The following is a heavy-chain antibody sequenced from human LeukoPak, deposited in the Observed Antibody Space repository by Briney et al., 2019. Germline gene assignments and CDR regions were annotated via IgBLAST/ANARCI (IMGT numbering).Heavy chain of an antibody. Sequence: SETLSLTCTVSGGSVSSGSYCWSWIRQPPGKGLEWIGYIYYSGSTYYNPSLKSRVTISVDTSKNQFSLKLSSVTAADTAVYYCARDASHYYDSSGFDYWGQGTLVTVSS. CDR3: ARDASHYYDSSGFDY. D-gene: IGHD3-22*01. V-gene: IGHV4-61*01. CDR2: IYYSGST. CDR1: GGSVSSGSYC. J-gene: IGHJ4*02.